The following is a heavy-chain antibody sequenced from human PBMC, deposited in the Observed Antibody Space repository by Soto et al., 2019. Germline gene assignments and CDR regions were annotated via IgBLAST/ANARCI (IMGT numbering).Heavy chain of an antibody. V-gene: IGHV3-7*01. CDR3: ETAPDYGAYFDI. Sequence: PGGSLRLSCAASGFTFNTYWMTWVRQAPGKGLEWVANIRLDGSEKYYVDSVKGRFTISRDTTKNSLYLQMNSLRAEDTAVYYCETAPDYGAYFDIWGQGTMVTV. J-gene: IGHJ3*02. CDR2: IRLDGSEK. D-gene: IGHD4-17*01. CDR1: GFTFNTYW.